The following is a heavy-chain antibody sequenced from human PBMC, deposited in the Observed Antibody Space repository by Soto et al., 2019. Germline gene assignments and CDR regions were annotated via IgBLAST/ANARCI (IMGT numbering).Heavy chain of an antibody. CDR1: GFTFSSYS. V-gene: IGHV3-21*01. Sequence: GGSLRLSCAASGFTFSSYSMNWVRQAPGKGLEWVSSISSSSSIIYYADSVKGRFTISRDNAKNSLYLQMNSLRAEDTAVDYCAREEGRDYYDMDVWGKGTTVTVSS. J-gene: IGHJ6*03. CDR2: ISSSSSII. D-gene: IGHD2-15*01. CDR3: AREEGRDYYDMDV.